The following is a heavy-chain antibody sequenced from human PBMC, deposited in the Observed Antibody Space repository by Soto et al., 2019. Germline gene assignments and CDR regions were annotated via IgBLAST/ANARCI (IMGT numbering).Heavy chain of an antibody. V-gene: IGHV3-23*01. D-gene: IGHD3-10*01. CDR3: AKDAPSHYGHYE. Sequence: GGSLRLSCAASGFTFSSYAMSWVRQAPGKGLKWVSAISGSGGSTYYAESVKGRFTISRDNSKNTLNMKINSLIVEDTAVYYCAKDAPSHYGHYEWGQGTLVTVSS. J-gene: IGHJ4*02. CDR2: ISGSGGST. CDR1: GFTFSSYA.